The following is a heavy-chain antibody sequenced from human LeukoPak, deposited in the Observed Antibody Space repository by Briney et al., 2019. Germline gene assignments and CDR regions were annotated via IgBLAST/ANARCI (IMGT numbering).Heavy chain of an antibody. CDR1: GGTFSSYV. J-gene: IGHJ4*02. D-gene: IGHD6-25*01. CDR3: ARWAAAASTPWWPPLDY. CDR2: IIPNFSTP. Sequence: GPSEKVSCKASGGTFSSYVINWVRQAPGQGLEWMGEIIPNFSTPHYTQKFQGRVTNTADESSRTSHKEQNSLRSEETAVYYCARWAAAASTPWWPPLDYWGQGTLVSV. V-gene: IGHV1-69*13.